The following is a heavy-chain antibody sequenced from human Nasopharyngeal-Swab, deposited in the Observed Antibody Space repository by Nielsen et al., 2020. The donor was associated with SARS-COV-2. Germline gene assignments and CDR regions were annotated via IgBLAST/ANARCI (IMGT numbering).Heavy chain of an antibody. D-gene: IGHD2-2*01. CDR2: ISYDGSNK. V-gene: IGHV3-30*18. CDR1: GFTFSSYG. J-gene: IGHJ4*02. CDR3: AKTELPYCSSTSCFSDY. Sequence: SWAASGFTFSSYGMHWVRQAPGKGLEWVAVISYDGSNKYYADSVKGRFTISRDNSKNTLYLQMNSLRAEDTAVYYCAKTELPYCSSTSCFSDYWGQGTLVTVSS.